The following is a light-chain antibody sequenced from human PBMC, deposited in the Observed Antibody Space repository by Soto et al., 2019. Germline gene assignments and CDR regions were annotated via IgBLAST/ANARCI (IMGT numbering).Light chain of an antibody. V-gene: IGKV3-20*01. J-gene: IGKJ2*01. CDR1: QSISTSY. CDR3: QQYGTSIT. CDR2: GAF. Sequence: EIVLTQSPGTLSLSPGERATLSCRASQSISTSYLAWYQHKPGQAPRLRIYGAFSRATGIPDRFSGSGSGTDFTLTISRLEPEDFAVYYCQQYGTSITFGQGTKLEIK.